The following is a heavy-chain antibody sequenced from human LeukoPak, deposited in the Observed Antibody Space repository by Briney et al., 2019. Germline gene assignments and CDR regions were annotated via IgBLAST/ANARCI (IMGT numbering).Heavy chain of an antibody. CDR1: AFIFSNYA. J-gene: IGHJ4*02. CDR3: ARDQGPDYAPVGSATHAY. V-gene: IGHV3-23*01. CDR2: TTTSAET. D-gene: IGHD3-16*01. Sequence: GGSLRLSCAASAFIFSNYAMSWVCQTPGKGLEWVSSTTTSAETWYADSVKGRFTTSRDTSKSTLFLHLSNLRPEDTAIYFCARDQGPDYAPVGSATHAYWGQGTLVAVSS.